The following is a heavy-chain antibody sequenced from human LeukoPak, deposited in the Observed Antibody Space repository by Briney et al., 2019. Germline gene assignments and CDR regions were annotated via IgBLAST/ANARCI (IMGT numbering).Heavy chain of an antibody. V-gene: IGHV1-2*02. D-gene: IGHD6-13*01. J-gene: IGHJ4*02. CDR2: INPNSGGT. CDR1: GYTFKDYF. CDR3: AREGDSSLRFDY. Sequence: ASVKVSCKASGYTFKDYFLHWVRQAPGQGLEWMGWINPNSGGTNYAQKFQGRVTMTRDTSISTAYMELSRLRSDDTAVYYCAREGDSSLRFDYWGQGTLVTVSS.